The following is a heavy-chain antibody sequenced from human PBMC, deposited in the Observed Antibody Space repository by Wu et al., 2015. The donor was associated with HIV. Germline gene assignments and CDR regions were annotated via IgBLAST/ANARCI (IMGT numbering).Heavy chain of an antibody. CDR3: ATGTRTTLGAPYYYYYMTS. J-gene: IGHJ6*03. Sequence: HVQLVQSGAEVKKPGASVKVSCRLSGFSLSESAMNWVRQAPGKGLEWMGGLDPESGETVYPQNFQGRVSLTEDTSTDTAYVELRSLTSEDTAVYYCATGTRTTLGAPYYYYYMTSGARGPRSPSP. CDR1: GFSLSESA. V-gene: IGHV1-24*01. D-gene: IGHD1-1*01. CDR2: LDPESGET.